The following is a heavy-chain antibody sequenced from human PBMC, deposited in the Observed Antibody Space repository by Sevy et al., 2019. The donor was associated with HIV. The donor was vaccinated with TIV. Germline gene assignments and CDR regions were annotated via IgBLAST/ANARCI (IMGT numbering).Heavy chain of an antibody. CDR1: GFAFSSKT. CDR2: VSSNGGST. CDR3: VIPEYYEDGWVSDERPSLDY. Sequence: GGSLRLSCSASGFAFSSKTLLWVRQAPGQGLEFVSAVSSNGGSTYYADSVKGRFTISRDSSKSTLYLQMSSLRTEDTAVYYCVIPEYYEDGWVSDERPSLDYWGQGTLVTVSS. V-gene: IGHV3-64D*06. D-gene: IGHD3-16*01. J-gene: IGHJ4*02.